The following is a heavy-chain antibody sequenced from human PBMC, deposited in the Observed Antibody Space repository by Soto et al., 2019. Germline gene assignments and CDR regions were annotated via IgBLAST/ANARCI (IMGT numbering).Heavy chain of an antibody. V-gene: IGHV4-4*02. CDR3: ARGGGSGSYPYYYYMDV. Sequence: QVQLQESGPGLVKPSGTLSLTCAVSSGSISSSNWWSWVRQPPGKGLEWIGEIYHSGITNYNPSLKSRVTISVNKSTTQFSLKLSAVTAADTAVYYCARGGGSGSYPYYYYMDVWGKGTTVTVSS. D-gene: IGHD3-10*01. CDR2: IYHSGIT. J-gene: IGHJ6*03. CDR1: SGSISSSNW.